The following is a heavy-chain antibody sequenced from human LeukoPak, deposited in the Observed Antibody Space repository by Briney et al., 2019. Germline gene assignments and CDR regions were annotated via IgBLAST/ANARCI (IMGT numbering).Heavy chain of an antibody. CDR1: GFTFSHYF. CDR2: IKNKANNYAT. V-gene: IGHV3-72*01. CDR3: ARVRGGNWYAFDL. Sequence: PGGSLRLSCAVSGFTFSHYFMDWIRQAPGKGLEWVGRIKNKANNYATEYAASVRGRFIISGDDSKNSLYLQMNSLKTDDTAVYYCARVRGGNWYAFDLWGQGTMVSVSS. J-gene: IGHJ3*01. D-gene: IGHD3-16*01.